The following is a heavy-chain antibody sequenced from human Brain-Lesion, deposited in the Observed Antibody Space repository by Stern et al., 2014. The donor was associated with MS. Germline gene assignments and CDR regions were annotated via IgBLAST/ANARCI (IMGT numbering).Heavy chain of an antibody. V-gene: IGHV4-39*02. J-gene: IGHJ5*02. CDR1: GGSVSSTSYA. D-gene: IGHD2-15*01. Sequence: QLQLQESGPGLVKPSETLSLTCTVAGGSVSSTSYAWAWIRQPPGKGLEWIGTIYYSGNTYYSPSLKSRLTISLDTSKNHSPRQLSSVTAADTAVYYCAGEEDIRYCSGGSCTGNWFDPWGQGTLVTVSS. CDR2: IYYSGNT. CDR3: AGEEDIRYCSGGSCTGNWFDP.